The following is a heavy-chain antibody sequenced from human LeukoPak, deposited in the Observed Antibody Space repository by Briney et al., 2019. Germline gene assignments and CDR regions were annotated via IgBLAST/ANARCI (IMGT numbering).Heavy chain of an antibody. Sequence: VASVKVSCKASGHTFRRYGIFWVRQAPGQGLEWMGWISTYNGDTNYAQKLQGRVTMTTDTSTSTAYMELRSLRSDDTAVCYCARGSMGGSGSYYRDYYYGMDVWGQGTTVTVSS. V-gene: IGHV1-18*01. J-gene: IGHJ6*02. CDR2: ISTYNGDT. CDR3: ARGSMGGSGSYYRDYYYGMDV. D-gene: IGHD3-10*01. CDR1: GHTFRRYG.